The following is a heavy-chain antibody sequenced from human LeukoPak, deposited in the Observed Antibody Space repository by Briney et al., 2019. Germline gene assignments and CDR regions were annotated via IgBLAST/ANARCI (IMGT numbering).Heavy chain of an antibody. D-gene: IGHD6-19*01. CDR1: GFTFSSYA. CDR3: AKEGDSSAWYELEY. Sequence: GGSLRLSCAASGFTFSSYAMSWVRQAPGKGLEWVSGVSGNDGNTYYANSVKGRFSISRDNSKNTLYLQMNSLRADGTAVYYCAKEGDSSAWYELEYWGQGILVTVSS. J-gene: IGHJ4*02. V-gene: IGHV3-23*01. CDR2: VSGNDGNT.